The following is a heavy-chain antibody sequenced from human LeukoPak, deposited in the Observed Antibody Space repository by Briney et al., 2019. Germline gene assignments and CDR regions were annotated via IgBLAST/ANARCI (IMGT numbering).Heavy chain of an antibody. CDR2: ISSSSSTI. Sequence: GGSLRLSCAASGFTFSSYSMNWVRQAPGKGLEWISYISSSSSTIDYADSVKGRFTISRDNAKNSLYLQMNSLRAEGTAVYYCARGRGYNYGYSDYWGQGTLVTVSS. CDR1: GFTFSSYS. D-gene: IGHD5-18*01. J-gene: IGHJ4*02. V-gene: IGHV3-48*04. CDR3: ARGRGYNYGYSDY.